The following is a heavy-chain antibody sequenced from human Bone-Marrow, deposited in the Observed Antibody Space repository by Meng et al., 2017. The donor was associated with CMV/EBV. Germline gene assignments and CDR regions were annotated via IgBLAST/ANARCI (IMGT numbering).Heavy chain of an antibody. D-gene: IGHD7-27*01. CDR2: ISAYNGNT. CDR3: ARVLDLGIDNWFDP. J-gene: IGHJ5*02. Sequence: CGSTFTGYGIRVVGQAPGQGLEWMGWISAYNGNTNYAQKLQGRVTMTTDTSTSTAYMELRSLRSDDTAVYYCARVLDLGIDNWFDPWGQGTLVTVSS. CDR1: GSTFTGYG. V-gene: IGHV1-18*01.